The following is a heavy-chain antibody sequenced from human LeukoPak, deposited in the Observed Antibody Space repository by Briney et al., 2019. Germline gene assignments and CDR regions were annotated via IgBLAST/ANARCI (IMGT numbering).Heavy chain of an antibody. D-gene: IGHD1-26*01. V-gene: IGHV3-9*01. J-gene: IGHJ4*02. CDR2: ISWNSGSI. CDR3: AKGIVGATPNFVDY. CDR1: GFTFDDYA. Sequence: GGSLRLSCAASGFTFDDYAMHWVRQAPGKGLEWVSGISWNSGSIGYADSEKGRFTISRDNAKNSLYLQMNSLRAEDTALYYCAKGIVGATPNFVDYWGQGTLVTVSS.